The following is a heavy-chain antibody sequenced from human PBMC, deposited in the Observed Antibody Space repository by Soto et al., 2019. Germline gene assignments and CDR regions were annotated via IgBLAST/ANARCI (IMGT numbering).Heavy chain of an antibody. Sequence: GGSLRLSCAASGFTFSSYAMHWVRQAPGKGLEWVAVISYDGSNKYYADSVKGRFTISRDNSKNTLYLQMNSLRAEDTAVYYCARAAFIVVVPAAMFDYWGQGTLVTVSS. CDR1: GFTFSSYA. J-gene: IGHJ4*02. D-gene: IGHD2-2*01. V-gene: IGHV3-30-3*01. CDR2: ISYDGSNK. CDR3: ARAAFIVVVPAAMFDY.